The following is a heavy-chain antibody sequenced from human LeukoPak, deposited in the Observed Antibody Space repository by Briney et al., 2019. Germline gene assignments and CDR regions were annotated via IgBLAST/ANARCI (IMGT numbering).Heavy chain of an antibody. V-gene: IGHV4-59*01. J-gene: IGHJ4*01. CDR2: IYYIGRT. Sequence: SETLSLTCTVSGGSISSYYWSWIRQPPGKGLEWIGYIYYIGRTNYNPSLKSRVTISVDTSKNQFSLMLTSVTAADTAVYYCARHVDTAVVLHFDYWGHGALVTVSS. D-gene: IGHD5-18*01. CDR1: GGSISSYY. CDR3: ARHVDTAVVLHFDY.